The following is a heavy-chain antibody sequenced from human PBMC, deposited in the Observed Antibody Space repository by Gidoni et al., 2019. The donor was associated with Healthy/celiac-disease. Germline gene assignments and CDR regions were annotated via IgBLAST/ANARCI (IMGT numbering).Heavy chain of an antibody. Sequence: EVQLVESGGGLVQPGRSLRLSCAASGFTFDDYAMHWVRQAPGKGLEWVSGISWNSGSIGYADSVKGRFTISRDNAKNSLYLQMNSLRAEDTALYYCAKDMSITIFGGADGWGQGTLVTVSS. CDR2: ISWNSGSI. CDR1: GFTFDDYA. J-gene: IGHJ4*02. V-gene: IGHV3-9*01. D-gene: IGHD3-3*01. CDR3: AKDMSITIFGGADG.